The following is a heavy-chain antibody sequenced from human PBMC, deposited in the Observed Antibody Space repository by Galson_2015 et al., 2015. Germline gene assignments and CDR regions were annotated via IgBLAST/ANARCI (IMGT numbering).Heavy chain of an antibody. CDR3: ARDGVGDSYGDYGPYYYYYMDV. CDR1: GYTFTGYY. Sequence: SVKVSCKASGYTFTGYYMHWVRQAPGQGLEWMGRINPNSGGTNYAQKFQGRVTMTRDTSISTAYMELSRLRSDDTAVYYCARDGVGDSYGDYGPYYYYYMDVWGKGTTVTVSS. V-gene: IGHV1-2*06. J-gene: IGHJ6*03. CDR2: INPNSGGT. D-gene: IGHD4-17*01.